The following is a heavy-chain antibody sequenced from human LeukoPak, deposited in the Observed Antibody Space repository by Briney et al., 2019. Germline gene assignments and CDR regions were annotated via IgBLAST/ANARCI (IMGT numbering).Heavy chain of an antibody. V-gene: IGHV4-34*01. Sequence: ETLXLTXDXPGGSFXGYLWSWIRQSPGKGLEWIGEVNYRGSPNYNPSLESRVTISVDTSNNQLSLKLTSVTAADTALYYCTRSGLTGMREYERADFYYYGMDLWGQGTAVTVFS. CDR2: VNYRGSP. CDR3: TRSGLTGMREYERADFYYYGMDL. CDR1: GGSFXGYL. J-gene: IGHJ6*02. D-gene: IGHD2/OR15-2a*01.